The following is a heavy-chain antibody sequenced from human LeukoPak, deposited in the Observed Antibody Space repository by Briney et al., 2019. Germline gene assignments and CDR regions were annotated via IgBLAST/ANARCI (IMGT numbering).Heavy chain of an antibody. CDR1: GASFEHFF. D-gene: IGHD3-10*01. CDR2: VYYSGST. Sequence: PSETLSLTCTVSGASFEHFFWSWIRQPPGKGLEWIGYVYYSGSTDYNSSLKSRLTITADTSKNQFSLKLRSLTASDAATYYCASPRRSHGSEYWGQGTLVTASS. J-gene: IGHJ4*02. CDR3: ASPRRSHGSEY. V-gene: IGHV4-59*01.